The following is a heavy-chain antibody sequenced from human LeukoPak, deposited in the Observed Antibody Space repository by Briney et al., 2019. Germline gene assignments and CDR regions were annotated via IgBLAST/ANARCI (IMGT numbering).Heavy chain of an antibody. D-gene: IGHD5-18*01. J-gene: IGHJ6*03. CDR1: GGSINSGHYY. V-gene: IGHV4-61*09. CDR3: ARGLHGYTYGYVPWELYYYMDV. Sequence: SQTLSLTCNVSGGSINSGHYYWSWIRQPAGRGLEWIGHISTSGRTSYSPSLKSRVTISVDTSKNQFSLKMSSVSAADTAVYYCARGLHGYTYGYVPWELYYYMDVWGKGTTVTISS. CDR2: ISTSGRT.